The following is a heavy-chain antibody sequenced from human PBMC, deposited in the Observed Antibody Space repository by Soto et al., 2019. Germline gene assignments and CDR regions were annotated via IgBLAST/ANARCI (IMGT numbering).Heavy chain of an antibody. J-gene: IGHJ5*02. CDR3: ARLTYYDILTGYYKAPKNWFDP. CDR1: GGSFSGYY. V-gene: IGHV4-34*01. Sequence: KTSETLSLTCAVYGGSFSGYYWSWIRQPPGKGLEWIGEINHSGSTNYNPSLKRRVTISVDTSKNQFSLKLSSVTAADTAVYYCARLTYYDILTGYYKAPKNWFDPWGQGTLVTVSS. CDR2: INHSGST. D-gene: IGHD3-9*01.